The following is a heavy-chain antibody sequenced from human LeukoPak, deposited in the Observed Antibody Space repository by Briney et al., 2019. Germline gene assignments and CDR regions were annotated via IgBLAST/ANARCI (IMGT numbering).Heavy chain of an antibody. V-gene: IGHV3-30*02. CDR2: IRYDGSNK. J-gene: IGHJ6*03. CDR3: XXXXXXPXXXXXLXXXXV. Sequence: YGXHXVRQAPGXGLXWVAFIRYDGSNKYYADSVKGRFTISRDNSKNTLYLQMNSLRAEDTGVYYXXXXXXXPXXXXXLXXXXVWGKGXTXTISS. CDR1: YG.